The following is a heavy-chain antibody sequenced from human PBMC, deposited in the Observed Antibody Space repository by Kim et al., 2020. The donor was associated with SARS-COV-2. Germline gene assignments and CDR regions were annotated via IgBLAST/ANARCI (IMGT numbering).Heavy chain of an antibody. D-gene: IGHD3-22*01. Sequence: SETLSLTCAVYGGSFSGYYWSWIRQPPGKGLEWIGEINHSGSTNYNPSLKSRVTISVDTSKNQFSLKLSSVTAADTAVYYCARGDPYYYDSSYAFDIWGQGTMVTVSS. CDR1: GGSFSGYY. CDR2: INHSGST. CDR3: ARGDPYYYDSSYAFDI. V-gene: IGHV4-34*01. J-gene: IGHJ3*02.